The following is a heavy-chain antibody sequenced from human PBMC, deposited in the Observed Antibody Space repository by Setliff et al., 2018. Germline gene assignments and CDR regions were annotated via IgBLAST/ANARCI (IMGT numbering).Heavy chain of an antibody. V-gene: IGHV3-11*04. Sequence: RLSCAASGFTFSDYYMNWIRQAPGKGLEWISYISSSGTSIYYADSVKGRFTISKDNAKNSLYLQMNSLRAEDTAVYYCARGSSSSGVDYWGQGTLVTSPQ. J-gene: IGHJ4*02. CDR3: ARGSSSSGVDY. CDR2: ISSSGTSI. D-gene: IGHD6-6*01. CDR1: GFTFSDYY.